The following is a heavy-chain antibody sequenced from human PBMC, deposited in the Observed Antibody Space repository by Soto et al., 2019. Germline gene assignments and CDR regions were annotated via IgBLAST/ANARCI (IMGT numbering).Heavy chain of an antibody. CDR2: IYRSGKT. J-gene: IGHJ4*02. Sequence: PSETLSLTCAVSGYSIRSGYYWGWIRQAPGKGLEWIGSIYRSGKTYYSPSLQSRVTISVDTSKNQFSLKLSFVTAADTAVYFCARDELLYYFDFWGRGTLVTVSS. V-gene: IGHV4-38-2*02. D-gene: IGHD1-7*01. CDR1: GYSIRSGYY. CDR3: ARDELLYYFDF.